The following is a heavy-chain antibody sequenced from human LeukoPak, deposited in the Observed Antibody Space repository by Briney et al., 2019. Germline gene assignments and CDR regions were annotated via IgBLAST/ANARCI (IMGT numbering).Heavy chain of an antibody. CDR1: GGTFSSYA. D-gene: IGHD3-22*01. CDR2: IIPIFGTA. J-gene: IGHJ3*02. V-gene: IGHV1-69*13. CDR3: ARVRDGDSSGYYDDAFDI. Sequence: ASVKVSCKASGGTFSSYAISWVRQAPGQGLEWMGGIIPIFGTANYAQKFQGRLTITADESTSTAYMELSSLRSEDTAVYYCARVRDGDSSGYYDDAFDIWGQGTMVTVSS.